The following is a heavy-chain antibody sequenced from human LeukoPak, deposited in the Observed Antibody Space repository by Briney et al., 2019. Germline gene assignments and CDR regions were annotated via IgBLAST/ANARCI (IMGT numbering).Heavy chain of an antibody. CDR1: GLIFRNHG. J-gene: IGHJ4*02. CDR2: IWSDGSNK. Sequence: GTSLRLSCSPSGLIFRNHGMHWVRQAPGKGLEWVAFIWSDGSNKYYAESVKGRFTISRGNSKNMLYLQMNSLRVEDTAVYFCARDREVRYLDFWGQGTLVTVSS. CDR3: ARDREVRYLDF. D-gene: IGHD1-26*01. V-gene: IGHV3-33*01.